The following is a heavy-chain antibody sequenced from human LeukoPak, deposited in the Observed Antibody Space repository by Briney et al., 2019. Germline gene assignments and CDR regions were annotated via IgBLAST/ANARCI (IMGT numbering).Heavy chain of an antibody. Sequence: ASVKVSCKASGHTFTDYSMHWVRQAPGQGLEWMGWINPNSGGTNYAQKFQGGVTMTRDTSISTSYMELGRLRSDDTAVYYCARSSSAWYDGYYFDYWGQGTLVTVSS. D-gene: IGHD6-19*01. CDR3: ARSSSAWYDGYYFDY. J-gene: IGHJ4*02. CDR2: INPNSGGT. V-gene: IGHV1-2*02. CDR1: GHTFTDYS.